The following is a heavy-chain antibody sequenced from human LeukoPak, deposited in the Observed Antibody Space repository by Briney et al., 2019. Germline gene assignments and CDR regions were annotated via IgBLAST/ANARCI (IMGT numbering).Heavy chain of an antibody. CDR1: GFTFSSYA. CDR2: ISGSGGST. Sequence: GGSLRLSCAASGFTFSSYAMSWVRQAPGKGLEWVSAISGSGGSTYYADSVKGRFTTSRDNSKNTLYLQMNSLRAEDTAVYYCAKGRYYYYDSSGYYPFDYWGQGTLVTVSS. J-gene: IGHJ4*02. CDR3: AKGRYYYYDSSGYYPFDY. D-gene: IGHD3-22*01. V-gene: IGHV3-23*01.